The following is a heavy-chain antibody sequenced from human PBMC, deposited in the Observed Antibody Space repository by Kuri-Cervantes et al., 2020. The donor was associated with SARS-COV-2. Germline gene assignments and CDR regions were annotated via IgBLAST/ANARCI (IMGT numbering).Heavy chain of an antibody. J-gene: IGHJ4*02. CDR3: AKSKLLWFGELLHTIDY. CDR2: ISSSSSYI. D-gene: IGHD3-10*01. V-gene: IGHV3-21*04. CDR1: GFTFSTYS. Sequence: GESLKISCAASGFTFSTYSMNWVRQAPGKGLEWVSSISSSSSYIYDADSVKGRFTISRDNAKNSLYLQMNSLRAEDTAVYYCAKSKLLWFGELLHTIDYWGQGTLVTVSS.